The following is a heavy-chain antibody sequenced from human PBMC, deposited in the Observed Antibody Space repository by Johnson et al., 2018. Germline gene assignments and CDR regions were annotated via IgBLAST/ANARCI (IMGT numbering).Heavy chain of an antibody. V-gene: IGHV3-74*01. Sequence: VQLQESGGGLVQPGGSLRLSCAASGFTFSTYWMHWVRQVPGKGLVWVSRLKSDWSFTTYADSVKGRFTISRDNVKNTLYLQMNSLRVEDTAVYYCTRDILYRDGYYYMDCWGRGTTVTVSS. CDR1: GFTFSTYW. CDR2: LKSDWSFT. D-gene: IGHD3-16*02. CDR3: TRDILYRDGYYYMDC. J-gene: IGHJ6*03.